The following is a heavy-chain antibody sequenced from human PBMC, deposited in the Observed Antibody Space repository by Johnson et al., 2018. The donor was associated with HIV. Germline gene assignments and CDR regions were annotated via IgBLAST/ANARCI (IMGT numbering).Heavy chain of an antibody. CDR1: GFTFSSFA. V-gene: IGHV3-30*14. CDR2: ISYDGSNK. Sequence: QVPLVESGGGVVQPGTSLRLSCAASGFTFSSFAMHWVRQAPGKGLEWMAFISYDGSNKYYADSVKGRFTISRDNSKNTLYLQMNSLRAEDTAVYYCAREYYYESPEAFDIWGQGTMVTVSS. J-gene: IGHJ3*02. CDR3: AREYYYESPEAFDI. D-gene: IGHD3-22*01.